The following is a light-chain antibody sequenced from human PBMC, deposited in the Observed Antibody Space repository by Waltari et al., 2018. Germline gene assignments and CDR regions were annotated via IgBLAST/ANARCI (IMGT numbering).Light chain of an antibody. CDR2: AAS. J-gene: IGKJ2*01. CDR3: QQSYSTPPYT. Sequence: DIQMTQSPSSLSASVGARVTITCRASQSISSYLNWYQQKPGKAPKLLIYAASILQSGVPSRFSGSGSGTDFTLTISSLQPEDFATYYCQQSYSTPPYTFGQGTKLEIK. CDR1: QSISSY. V-gene: IGKV1-39*01.